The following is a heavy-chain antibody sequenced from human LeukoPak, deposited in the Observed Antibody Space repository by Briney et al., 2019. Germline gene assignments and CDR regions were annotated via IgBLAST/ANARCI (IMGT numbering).Heavy chain of an antibody. Sequence: GASVKVSCKASGGTFSSYAISWVRQAPGQGLEWMGRINPNSGGTNYAQKFQGRVTMTRDTSISTAYMELSRLRSDDTAVYYCARFLGSSSGIVSKVYWGQGTLVTVSS. CDR3: ARFLGSSSGIVSKVY. V-gene: IGHV1-2*06. CDR1: GGTFSSYA. D-gene: IGHD6-6*01. J-gene: IGHJ4*02. CDR2: INPNSGGT.